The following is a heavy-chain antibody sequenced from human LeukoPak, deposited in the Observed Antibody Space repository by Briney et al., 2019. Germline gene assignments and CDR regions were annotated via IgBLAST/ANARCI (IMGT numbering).Heavy chain of an antibody. V-gene: IGHV3-30*02. CDR2: IRYDGSDK. CDR3: AARPYCTTATCPKTNWFDP. J-gene: IGHJ5*02. D-gene: IGHD2-8*01. Sequence: GGSLRLSCAASGFIFSSYGMHWVRQSPGKGLEWVAFIRYDGSDKFYADSVKGRFTISRDNSKNTLYLQMSSLRAGDTAVYYCAARPYCTTATCPKTNWFDPWGQGTLVTVSS. CDR1: GFIFSSYG.